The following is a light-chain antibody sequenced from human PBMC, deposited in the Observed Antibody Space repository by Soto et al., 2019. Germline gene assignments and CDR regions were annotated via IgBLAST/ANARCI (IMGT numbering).Light chain of an antibody. J-gene: IGLJ1*01. V-gene: IGLV2-8*01. CDR1: SSDIGDYNY. Sequence: QSVLTQPPSASGSPGQSVTISCTGTSSDIGDYNYVSWYQQHPGRAPKVMIYEVSKRPSGVPDRFSGSKSGNTASLTVSGLQAEGEADYYCYSYAGSNNNVFGTGTKVTVL. CDR2: EVS. CDR3: YSYAGSNNNV.